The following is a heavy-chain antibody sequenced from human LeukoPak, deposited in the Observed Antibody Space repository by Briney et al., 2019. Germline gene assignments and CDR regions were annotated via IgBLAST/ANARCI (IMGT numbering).Heavy chain of an antibody. CDR1: GYTFTGHY. D-gene: IGHD1-20*01. CDR2: INPNSGGT. Sequence: GTSVKVSCKASGYTFTGHYMHWVRQAPGQGLEWMGWINPNSGGTNYAQKFQGWVTMTRDTSISTAYMELSRLRSDDTAVYYCARGIELITGNWFDPWGQGTLVTVSS. J-gene: IGHJ5*02. CDR3: ARGIELITGNWFDP. V-gene: IGHV1-2*04.